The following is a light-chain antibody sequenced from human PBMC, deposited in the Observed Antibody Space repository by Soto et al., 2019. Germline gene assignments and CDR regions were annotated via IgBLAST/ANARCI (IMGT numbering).Light chain of an antibody. CDR1: SSNIGAGYD. Sequence: QAVVTQPPSVSGAPGQRVTISCTGSSSNIGAGYDVHWYQQLPGTAPKLLIYGNNNRPSGVPDRFSGSKSGTSASLAITGLQAEDEADYSCQSYASSRSGSGVFGGGTKVTVL. CDR3: QSYASSRSGSGV. V-gene: IGLV1-40*01. J-gene: IGLJ2*01. CDR2: GNN.